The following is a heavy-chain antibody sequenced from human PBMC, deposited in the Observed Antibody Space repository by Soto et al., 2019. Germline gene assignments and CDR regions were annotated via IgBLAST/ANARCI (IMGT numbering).Heavy chain of an antibody. CDR3: ARGMVVWGSYRWEPSDY. D-gene: IGHD3-16*02. Sequence: QVQLVQSGAEVKKPGASVKVSCKASGYTFTSYGISWVRQAPGQGLEWMGWISAYNGNTNYAQKLQGRATMTTDPSTSTAYMELRSLRSDDTAVYYCARGMVVWGSYRWEPSDYWGQGTLVTVSS. J-gene: IGHJ4*02. CDR2: ISAYNGNT. CDR1: GYTFTSYG. V-gene: IGHV1-18*01.